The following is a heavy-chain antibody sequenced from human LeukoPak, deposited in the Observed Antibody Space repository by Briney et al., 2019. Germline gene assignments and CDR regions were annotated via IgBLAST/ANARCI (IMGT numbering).Heavy chain of an antibody. Sequence: GGSLRLSCAASVFTFSSYAMSWVRQAPGKGLEWVSGISGSGGSTYYADSVKGRFTISRDNSKNTLYLQMNSLRAEDTAVYYCAKDPYDSSGYYHNYWGQGTLVTVSS. D-gene: IGHD3-22*01. CDR2: ISGSGGST. J-gene: IGHJ4*02. CDR3: AKDPYDSSGYYHNY. CDR1: VFTFSSYA. V-gene: IGHV3-23*01.